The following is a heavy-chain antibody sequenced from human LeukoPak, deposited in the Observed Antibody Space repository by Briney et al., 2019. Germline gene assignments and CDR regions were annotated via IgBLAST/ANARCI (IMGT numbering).Heavy chain of an antibody. V-gene: IGHV4-39*07. J-gene: IGHJ3*02. CDR1: GGSISSSSYY. Sequence: SETLSLTCTVSGGSISSSSYYWGWIRQPPGKGLEWIGSIYYSGSTYYNPSLKSRVTISVDTSKNQFSLKLSSVTAADTAVYYCARDLVVVPAATPPTLGAFDIWGQGTMVTVSS. CDR2: IYYSGST. CDR3: ARDLVVVPAATPPTLGAFDI. D-gene: IGHD2-2*02.